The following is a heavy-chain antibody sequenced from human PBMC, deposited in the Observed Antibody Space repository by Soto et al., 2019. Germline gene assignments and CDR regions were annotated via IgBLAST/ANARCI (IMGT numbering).Heavy chain of an antibody. CDR1: GFVFSSYA. CDR2: ISYDGSNK. D-gene: IGHD3-10*01. J-gene: IGHJ4*02. Sequence: QVQLVESGGGVVQPGRSLRLSCAASGFVFSSYAMHWVRQAPGKGLEWVAVISYDGSNKYYADSVKGRFTISRDNSKNTLYLQMNSLRAEVTAVYYCARDLSGSGDWGQGTLVTVSS. CDR3: ARDLSGSGD. V-gene: IGHV3-30-3*01.